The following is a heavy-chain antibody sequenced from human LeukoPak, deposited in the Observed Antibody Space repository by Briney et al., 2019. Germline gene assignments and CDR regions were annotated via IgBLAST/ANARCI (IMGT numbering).Heavy chain of an antibody. CDR1: GFTFSRFW. CDR3: ARRFSRITMIRGESWFDP. Sequence: GGSLRLSCAASGFTFSRFWMSWVRQAPGKGLEWMASIKQDGSEKYYVDSVKGRFTISRDNAKNSLYLQMNSLRAEDTAVYYCARRFSRITMIRGESWFDPWGQGTLVIVSS. V-gene: IGHV3-7*01. J-gene: IGHJ5*02. D-gene: IGHD3-10*01. CDR2: IKQDGSEK.